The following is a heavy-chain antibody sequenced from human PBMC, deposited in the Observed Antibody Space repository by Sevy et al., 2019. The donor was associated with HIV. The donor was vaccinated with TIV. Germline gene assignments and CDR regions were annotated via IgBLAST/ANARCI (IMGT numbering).Heavy chain of an antibody. D-gene: IGHD2-8*01. J-gene: IGHJ4*02. CDR2: FSLGCGKI. CDR1: GFTFSKYS. CDR3: AGERCTKPHDY. V-gene: IGHV3-23*03. Sequence: GGSLRLSCAASGFTFSKYSMSWIRQTPGKGLEWVSIFSLGCGKINYADSVKGRFTITRDDSRNTLYLQMNSLRAEDTAIYYCAGERCTKPHDYWGQGTVVTGSS.